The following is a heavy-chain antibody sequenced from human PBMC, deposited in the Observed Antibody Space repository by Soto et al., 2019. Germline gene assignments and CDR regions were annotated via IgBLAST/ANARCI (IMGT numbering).Heavy chain of an antibody. CDR2: ISQSGSP. V-gene: IGHV4-34*01. CDR3: ARRRGAALARSFDS. CDR1: DESFSNFD. J-gene: IGHJ4*02. Sequence: VQVQQWGAGLLKPSETLTLTCAVYDESFSNFDCSWIRQPPAKGLEWIGEISQSGSPNYNHSLSVRVTVAGDRAKNPFTLSVSPVPAPDPAVYSCARRRGAALARSFDSWARG. D-gene: IGHD6-25*01.